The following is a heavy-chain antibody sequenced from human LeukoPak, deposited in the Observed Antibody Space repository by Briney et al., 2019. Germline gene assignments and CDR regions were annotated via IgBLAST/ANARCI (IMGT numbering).Heavy chain of an antibody. D-gene: IGHD2-8*01. CDR2: ISGSGSDI. CDR3: STDPRLLIY. Sequence: GGSLRLSCAASGFTFSDYYMSWIRQTPGEGLESLAYISGSGSDIYYADSVKGRFTISRDNAKNSLYLQMNSLRPEDTALYYCSTDPRLLIYWGHGTLVTVSS. J-gene: IGHJ4*01. V-gene: IGHV3-11*01. CDR1: GFTFSDYY.